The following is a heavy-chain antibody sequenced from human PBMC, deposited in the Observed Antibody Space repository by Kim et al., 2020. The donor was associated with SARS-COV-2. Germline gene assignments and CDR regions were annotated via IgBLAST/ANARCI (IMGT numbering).Heavy chain of an antibody. CDR3: ARVPIGVGVVIIGYYYYYYMDV. CDR2: ISAYNGNT. Sequence: ASVKVSCKASGYTFTSYGISWVRQAPGQGLEWMGWISAYNGNTNYAQKLQGRVTMTTDTSTSTAYMELRSLRSDDTAVYYCARVPIGVGVVIIGYYYYYYMDVWGKGTTVTVSS. V-gene: IGHV1-18*01. CDR1: GYTFTSYG. J-gene: IGHJ6*03. D-gene: IGHD3-3*01.